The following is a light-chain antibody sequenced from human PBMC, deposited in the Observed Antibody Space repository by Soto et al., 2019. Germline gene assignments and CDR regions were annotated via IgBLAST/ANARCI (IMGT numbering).Light chain of an antibody. Sequence: EIVLTQSPATLSMSPGERAALSCRASQSVGIHLAWYQQKPGQAPRLLLYSASTRAAGIPPRFSASGSGTDFTLTISSQQSEDFAVYYCQQYNNWPLTFGPGTRVNIK. V-gene: IGKV3-15*01. CDR3: QQYNNWPLT. CDR1: QSVGIH. J-gene: IGKJ3*01. CDR2: SAS.